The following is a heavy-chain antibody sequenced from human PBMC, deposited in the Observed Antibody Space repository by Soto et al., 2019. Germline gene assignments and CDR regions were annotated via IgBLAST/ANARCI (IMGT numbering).Heavy chain of an antibody. CDR3: AKDLRRQQLVDYYYYYMDV. V-gene: IGHV3-23*01. CDR2: ISDRGGNT. J-gene: IGHJ6*03. CDR1: GFTFSGYA. Sequence: PGGSLRLSCAASGFTFSGYAMTWVRQAPGKGLEWVSAISDRGGNTYYADSVKGRFTISRDNSKNTLYLQMNSLRVEDTAVYYCAKDLRRQQLVDYYYYYMDVWGKGTTVTVSS. D-gene: IGHD6-13*01.